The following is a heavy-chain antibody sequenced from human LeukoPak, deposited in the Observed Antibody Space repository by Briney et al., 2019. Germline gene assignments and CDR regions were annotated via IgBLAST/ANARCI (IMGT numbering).Heavy chain of an antibody. CDR1: GFVFSSHG. J-gene: IGHJ4*02. V-gene: IGHV3-48*01. D-gene: IGHD4-17*01. CDR3: ARDDGDNAYDY. CDR2: ISSTGTSI. Sequence: SGGSLRLSCVASGFVFSSHGMNWVRQAPGKGLEWVSYISSTGTSIYYADSVKGRFTISRDNAKNSLYLQMNSLRAEDTAVYYCARDDGDNAYDYWGQGTLVTVSS.